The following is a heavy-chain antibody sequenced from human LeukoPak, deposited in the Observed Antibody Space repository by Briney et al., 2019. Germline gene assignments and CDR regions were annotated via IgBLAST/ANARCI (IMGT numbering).Heavy chain of an antibody. CDR2: ISYDGSNK. CDR1: GFTFSSYA. CDR3: AKDSAKKYDDY. D-gene: IGHD2/OR15-2a*01. J-gene: IGHJ4*02. V-gene: IGHV3-30*04. Sequence: GGSLRLSCAASGFTFSSYAMHWVRQAPGKGLEWVAVISYDGSNKYYADSVKGRFTISRDNSKNTLYLQMNSLRAEDTAVYYCAKDSAKKYDDYWGQGTLVTVSS.